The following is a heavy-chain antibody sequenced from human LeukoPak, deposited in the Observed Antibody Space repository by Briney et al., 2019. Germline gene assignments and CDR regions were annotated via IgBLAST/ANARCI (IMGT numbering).Heavy chain of an antibody. V-gene: IGHV4-39*07. D-gene: IGHD3-22*01. CDR1: GGSISSSSYY. CDR3: ARSPGYYYDSSDSPDDAFDS. Sequence: SETLSLTCTVSGGSISSSSYYWGWIRQPPGKGLEWIGSIYYSGSTYYNPSLKSRVTISVDTSKNQFSLKLSSVTAADTAVYYCARSPGYYYDSSDSPDDAFDSWSQGTMVTVSS. CDR2: IYYSGST. J-gene: IGHJ3*02.